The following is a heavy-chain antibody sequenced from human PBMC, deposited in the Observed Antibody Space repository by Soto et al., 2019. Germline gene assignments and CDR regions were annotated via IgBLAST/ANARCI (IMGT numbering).Heavy chain of an antibody. CDR2: ISYDGSNK. D-gene: IGHD6-6*01. J-gene: IGHJ4*02. V-gene: IGHV3-30-3*01. CDR3: AREREWYSSSFDY. Sequence: PGGSLRLSCAASGFTFSSYAMHWVRQAPGKGLEWVAVISYDGSNKYYADSVKGRFTISRDNSKNTLYLQMNSLRAEDTAVYYCAREREWYSSSFDYWGQGTLVTVSS. CDR1: GFTFSSYA.